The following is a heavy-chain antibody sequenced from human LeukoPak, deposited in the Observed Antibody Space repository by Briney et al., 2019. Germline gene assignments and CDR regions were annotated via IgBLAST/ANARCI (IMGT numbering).Heavy chain of an antibody. CDR2: ISYDGSNK. CDR1: GFTFSSYA. Sequence: GGSLRLSCAASGFTFSSYAMHWVRQAPGKGLEWVAVISYDGSNKYYADPVKGRFTISRDNSKNTLYLQMNSLRAEDTAVYYCARGDSSGWYPNQNWFDPWGQGTLVTVSS. V-gene: IGHV3-30*04. CDR3: ARGDSSGWYPNQNWFDP. J-gene: IGHJ5*02. D-gene: IGHD6-19*01.